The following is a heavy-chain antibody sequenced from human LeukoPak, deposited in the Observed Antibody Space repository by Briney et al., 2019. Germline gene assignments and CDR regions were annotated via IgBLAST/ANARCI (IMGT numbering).Heavy chain of an antibody. CDR3: ARGPKYYDILTGYGPYYFDY. Sequence: SETLSPTCTVSGGSISSYYWSWIRQPPGKGLEWIGYIYYSGSTNYNPSLKSRVTISVDTSKNQFSLKLSSVTAADTAVYYCARGPKYYDILTGYGPYYFDYWGQGTLVTVSS. D-gene: IGHD3-9*01. J-gene: IGHJ4*02. CDR2: IYYSGST. CDR1: GGSISSYY. V-gene: IGHV4-59*01.